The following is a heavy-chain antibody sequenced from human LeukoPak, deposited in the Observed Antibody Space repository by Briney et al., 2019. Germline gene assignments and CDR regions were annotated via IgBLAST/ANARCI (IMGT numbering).Heavy chain of an antibody. D-gene: IGHD3-22*01. V-gene: IGHV4-4*07. CDR2: VFASGSP. J-gene: IGHJ4*02. CDR1: GGSISNYY. Sequence: SERLSLTCTVSGGSISNYYWSWIRQPAGKRLEWIGRVFASGSPHYNPSLESRVTMSLDASKNQFSLKVNSVTAADTAVYYCARSRDPDSSGLFDYWGQGTLVTVSS. CDR3: ARSRDPDSSGLFDY.